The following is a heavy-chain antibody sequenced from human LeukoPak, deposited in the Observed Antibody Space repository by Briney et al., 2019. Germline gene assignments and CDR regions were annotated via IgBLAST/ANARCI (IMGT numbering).Heavy chain of an antibody. CDR2: ISADNGNT. J-gene: IGHJ4*02. D-gene: IGHD1-26*01. V-gene: IGHV1-3*01. Sequence: ASVKVSCKASGYTFTSYAIHWVRQAPGQRLEWMGWISADNGNTKYSQNFQGRVTFISNTSATTAFMELSSLRSEDAAVYYCARDSGSGNNDYWGQGTLVTVSS. CDR1: GYTFTSYA. CDR3: ARDSGSGNNDY.